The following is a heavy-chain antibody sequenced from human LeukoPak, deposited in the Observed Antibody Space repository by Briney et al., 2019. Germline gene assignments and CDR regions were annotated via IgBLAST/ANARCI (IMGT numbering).Heavy chain of an antibody. CDR1: GFTFSSYE. CDR2: ISSSGSTI. Sequence: GGSLRLSCAASGFTFSSYEMNWVRQAPGKGLEWVSYISSSGSTIYYADSVKGRFTISRDNAKNSLYLQMNSLRAEDTAVYYCASVGSWLGELFSYWGQGTLVTVSS. CDR3: ASVGSWLGELFSY. D-gene: IGHD3-10*01. J-gene: IGHJ4*02. V-gene: IGHV3-48*03.